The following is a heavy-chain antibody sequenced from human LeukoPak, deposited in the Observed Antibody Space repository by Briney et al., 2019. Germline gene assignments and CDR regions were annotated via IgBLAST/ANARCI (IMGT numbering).Heavy chain of an antibody. V-gene: IGHV3-33*01. CDR3: ARGLQTFCYGMDV. D-gene: IGHD4-11*01. CDR2: IWYDGSNK. J-gene: IGHJ6*02. CDR1: GFTFSSYG. Sequence: PEGSLRLSCAASGFTFSSYGMHWVRQAPGKGLEWVAVIWYDGSNKYYADSVKGRFTISRDDSKNTLYLQMNSLRAEDTAVYYCARGLQTFCYGMDVWGQGTTVTVSS.